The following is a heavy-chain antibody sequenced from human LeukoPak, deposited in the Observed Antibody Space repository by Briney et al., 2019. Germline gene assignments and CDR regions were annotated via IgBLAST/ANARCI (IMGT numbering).Heavy chain of an antibody. CDR2: IYYSGST. Sequence: SETLSLTCTVSGGSISSSSYYWGWIRQPPGKGLEWIGSIYYSGSTYCNPSLKSRVTISVDTSKNQFSLELSSVTAADTAVYYCARHIVVVPAAIRGYNWFDPWGQGTLVTVSS. CDR3: ARHIVVVPAAIRGYNWFDP. J-gene: IGHJ5*02. D-gene: IGHD2-2*02. CDR1: GGSISSSSYY. V-gene: IGHV4-39*01.